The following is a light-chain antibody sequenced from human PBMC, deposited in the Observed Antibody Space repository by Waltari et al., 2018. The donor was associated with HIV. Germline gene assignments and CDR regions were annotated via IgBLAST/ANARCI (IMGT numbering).Light chain of an antibody. Sequence: IVLTQSPGTLSLSPGEGATLSCRASQSLPSNYLAWYLHKPGQAPRLLIYGASFRATGIPDRFSGSGSGTDFTLTISRLEPEDFATYFCQQYGSSATFGPGTKVDI. J-gene: IGKJ3*01. CDR2: GAS. CDR3: QQYGSSAT. V-gene: IGKV3-20*01. CDR1: QSLPSNY.